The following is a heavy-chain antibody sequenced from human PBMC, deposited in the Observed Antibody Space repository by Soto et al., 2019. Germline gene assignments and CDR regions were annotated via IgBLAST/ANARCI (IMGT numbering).Heavy chain of an antibody. D-gene: IGHD2-15*01. CDR3: ASSERYCSGGSCYYYYYGMDV. J-gene: IGHJ6*02. CDR2: ISYDGSNK. V-gene: IGHV3-30-3*01. Sequence: PGGSLRLSCAASGFTFSIYAMHWVRHAPGKGLEWVAVISYDGSNKYYADSVKGRFTISRDNSKNTLYLQMNSLRAEDTAVYYCASSERYCSGGSCYYYYYGMDVWGQGTTVTVSS. CDR1: GFTFSIYA.